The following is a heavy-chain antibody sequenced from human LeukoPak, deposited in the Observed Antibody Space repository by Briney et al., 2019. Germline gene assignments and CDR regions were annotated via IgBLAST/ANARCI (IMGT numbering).Heavy chain of an antibody. Sequence: PSETLSLTCTVSGGSISSYYCSWIRQPPGKGLEWIGYIYYSGSTNYNPSLKSRVTISVDTSKNQFSLKLSSVTAADTAVYYCARDSSSWYDWYFDLWGRGTLVTVSS. V-gene: IGHV4-59*01. CDR1: GGSISSYY. J-gene: IGHJ2*01. CDR2: IYYSGST. CDR3: ARDSSSWYDWYFDL. D-gene: IGHD6-13*01.